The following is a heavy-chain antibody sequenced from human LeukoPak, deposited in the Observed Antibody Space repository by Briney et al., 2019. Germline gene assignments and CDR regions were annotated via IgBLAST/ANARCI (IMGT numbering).Heavy chain of an antibody. CDR3: ARRRSFDY. J-gene: IGHJ4*02. CDR2: INHSGST. V-gene: IGHV4-34*01. D-gene: IGHD3-10*01. Sequence: PSETLSLTCAVYGGSFSGYYWSWIRQPPGKGLEWIGEINHSGSTNYNPSLKSRVTISVDTSKNYFSLNLSSVTAADTAVYYCARRRSFDYWGQGTLVTVSS. CDR1: GGSFSGYY.